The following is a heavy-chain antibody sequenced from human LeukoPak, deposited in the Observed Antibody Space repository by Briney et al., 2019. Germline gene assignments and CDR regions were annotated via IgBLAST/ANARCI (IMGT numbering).Heavy chain of an antibody. V-gene: IGHV1-2*02. Sequence: EASVKVSCKASGYTFTGYYMHWVRQAPGQGLEWMGWINPNSGGTNYAQKFQGRVTMTRDTSISTAYMELSRLRSDDTAVYYCARGPKHDILTGYSEESYYYYMDVWGKGTTVTVSS. CDR1: GYTFTGYY. D-gene: IGHD3-9*01. CDR3: ARGPKHDILTGYSEESYYYYMDV. CDR2: INPNSGGT. J-gene: IGHJ6*03.